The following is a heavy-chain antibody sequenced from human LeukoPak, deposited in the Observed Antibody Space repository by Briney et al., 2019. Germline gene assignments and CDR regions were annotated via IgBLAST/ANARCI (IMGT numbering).Heavy chain of an antibody. Sequence: ASVKVSCKASGYTSTSYDINWVRQATGQGLEWMGWMNPNSGNTGYAQKFQGRVTMTRNTSISTAYMELSSLRSEDTAVYYCARVVRGVLYYFDYWGQGTLVTVSS. D-gene: IGHD3-10*01. CDR2: MNPNSGNT. V-gene: IGHV1-8*01. J-gene: IGHJ4*02. CDR1: GYTSTSYD. CDR3: ARVVRGVLYYFDY.